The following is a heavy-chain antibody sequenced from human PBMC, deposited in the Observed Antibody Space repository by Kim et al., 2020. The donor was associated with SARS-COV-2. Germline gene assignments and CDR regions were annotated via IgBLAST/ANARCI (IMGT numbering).Heavy chain of an antibody. J-gene: IGHJ3*02. CDR3: ARDYSSAISAFDI. Sequence: GGSLRLSCAASGFTFSSYSMNWVRQAPGKGLEWVSSISSSSSYIYYADSVKGRFTISRDNAKNSLYLQMNSLRAEDTAVYYCARDYSSAISAFDIWGQGTMVTVSS. CDR2: ISSSSSYI. V-gene: IGHV3-21*01. D-gene: IGHD6-25*01. CDR1: GFTFSSYS.